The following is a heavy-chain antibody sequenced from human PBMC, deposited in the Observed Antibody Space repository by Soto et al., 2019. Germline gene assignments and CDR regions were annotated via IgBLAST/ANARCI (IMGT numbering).Heavy chain of an antibody. J-gene: IGHJ3*02. CDR3: ARDHLSFAHQAFHI. V-gene: IGHV3-33*01. Sequence: IRKKSGKGLEWVAVIWYDGSNKYYADSVKGRFTISRDNSKNTLYLQMNSLRAEDTVVYYYARDHLSFAHQAFHIWGKAPMVT. CDR2: IWYDGSNK.